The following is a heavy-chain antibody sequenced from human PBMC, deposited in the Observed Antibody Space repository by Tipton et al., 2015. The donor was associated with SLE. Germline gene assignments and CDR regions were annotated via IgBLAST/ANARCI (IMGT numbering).Heavy chain of an antibody. Sequence: SLRLSCTASGFDFGYFSMRWVRQPPGKGLEWVSLINRRGDTLFYEDSVRGRFTISRDNSKNSLYLQMDSLRSEDTALYYCVKEQRGTRWVTFDGWGRGTLVSVSS. CDR3: VKEQRGTRWVTFDG. CDR1: GFDFGYFS. V-gene: IGHV3-43*01. CDR2: INRRGDTL. D-gene: IGHD1-7*01. J-gene: IGHJ3*01.